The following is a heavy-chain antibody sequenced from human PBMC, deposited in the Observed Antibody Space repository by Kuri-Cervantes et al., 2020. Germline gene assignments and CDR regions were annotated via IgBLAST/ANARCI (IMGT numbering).Heavy chain of an antibody. CDR2: ISSSSSTI. J-gene: IGHJ5*02. V-gene: IGHV3-48*02. D-gene: IGHD3-3*01. Sequence: GGSLRLSCAASGFTLSSYSMNWVRQAPGKGLEWVSYISSSSSTIYYADSVKGRFTISRDNAKNSLYLQMNSLRDEDTAVYYCARTRAITIFGVVIRRWFDPWGQGTLVTVSS. CDR3: ARTRAITIFGVVIRRWFDP. CDR1: GFTLSSYS.